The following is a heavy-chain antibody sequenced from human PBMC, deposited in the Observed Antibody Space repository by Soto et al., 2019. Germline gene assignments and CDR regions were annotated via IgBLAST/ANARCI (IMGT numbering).Heavy chain of an antibody. J-gene: IGHJ4*02. Sequence: PGGSLRLSCAASGFTFSSYNMNWVRQAPGKGLEWVGRIKSKTDGGTTDYAAPVKGRFTISRDDSKNTLYLQMNSLKTEDTAVYYCTTDSDSGSYFDYWGQGTPVTFSS. CDR2: IKSKTDGGTT. CDR1: GFTFSSYN. V-gene: IGHV3-15*07. D-gene: IGHD1-26*01. CDR3: TTDSDSGSYFDY.